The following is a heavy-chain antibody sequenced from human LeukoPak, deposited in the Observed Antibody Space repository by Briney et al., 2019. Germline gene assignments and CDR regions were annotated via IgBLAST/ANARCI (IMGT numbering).Heavy chain of an antibody. D-gene: IGHD1/OR15-1a*01. Sequence: GGSLRLSCAASGFTFSDYYMSWIRQAPGKGLEWVSYVSSSGSTIYYADSVKGRFTISRDNAKNSLYLQMNSLRAEDTAVYYCARDLDLTGTGDAFDIWGRGTMVTVSS. CDR1: GFTFSDYY. CDR3: ARDLDLTGTGDAFDI. CDR2: VSSSGSTI. V-gene: IGHV3-11*01. J-gene: IGHJ3*02.